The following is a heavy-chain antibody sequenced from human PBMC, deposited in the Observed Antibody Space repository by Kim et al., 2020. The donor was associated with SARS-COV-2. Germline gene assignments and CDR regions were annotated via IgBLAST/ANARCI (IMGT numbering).Heavy chain of an antibody. D-gene: IGHD3-10*01. V-gene: IGHV3-30*18. Sequence: GGSLRLSCAASGFTFSSYGMHWVRQAPGKGLEWVAVISYDGSTKYYADSVKGRFTISRDSSKNTLYLQMNSLRAEDTAVYYCAKESRSGSYYSWTYYYYGVDASGHGTPVTVS. CDR3: AKESRSGSYYSWTYYYYGVDA. J-gene: IGHJ6*02. CDR2: ISYDGSTK. CDR1: GFTFSSYG.